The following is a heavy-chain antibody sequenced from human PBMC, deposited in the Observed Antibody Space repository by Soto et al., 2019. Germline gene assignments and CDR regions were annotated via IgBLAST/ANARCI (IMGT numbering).Heavy chain of an antibody. V-gene: IGHV1-18*01. J-gene: IGHJ5*02. CDR1: GYTFTSYG. D-gene: IGHD2-15*01. CDR2: ISAYNGNT. Sequence: ASVKVSCKASGYTFTSYGISWVRQAPGKGLVGVGWISAYNGNTNYAQKLQGRVTMTTDTSTSTAYMELRSLRSDDTAVYYCARDMLHCSGGSCYRRGNWFGPWGQGTLVT. CDR3: ARDMLHCSGGSCYRRGNWFGP.